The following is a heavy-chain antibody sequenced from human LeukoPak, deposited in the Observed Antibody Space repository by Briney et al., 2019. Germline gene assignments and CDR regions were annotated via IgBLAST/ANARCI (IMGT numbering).Heavy chain of an antibody. CDR3: ARVPWELHPDY. CDR1: GYTFTSYY. D-gene: IGHD1-26*01. J-gene: IGHJ4*02. CDR2: INPSGGST. V-gene: IGHV1-46*01. Sequence: SVKVSCKASGYTFTSYYMHWVRQAPGQGLEWMGIINPSGGSTSYAQKFQGRVTMTRDTSTGTVYMELSSLRSEDTAVYYCARVPWELHPDYWGQGTLVTVSS.